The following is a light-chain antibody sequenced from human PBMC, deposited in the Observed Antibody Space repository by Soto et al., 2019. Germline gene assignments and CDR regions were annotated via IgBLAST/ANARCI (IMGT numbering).Light chain of an antibody. V-gene: IGKV3-15*01. CDR2: GAS. Sequence: EIVMTQSPATLSVSPGERATLSCRASQSVSSNLAWSQQKPGQAPRLLIYGASTRATGIPARFSGSGSGTDFTLNIRRLQSEDFAVYYCQQYNNWLLTFGQGTKVEIK. CDR3: QQYNNWLLT. CDR1: QSVSSN. J-gene: IGKJ1*01.